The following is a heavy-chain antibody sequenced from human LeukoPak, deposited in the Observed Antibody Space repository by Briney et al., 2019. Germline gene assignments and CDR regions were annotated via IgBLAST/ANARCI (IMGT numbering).Heavy chain of an antibody. V-gene: IGHV3-53*01. J-gene: IGHJ4*02. CDR3: ARGSILVAEWAADY. CDR1: GFTVSSNY. CDR2: IYSGGST. D-gene: IGHD6-19*01. Sequence: PGGSLRLSCAASGFTVSSNYMSWVRQAPGKGLEWVSVIYSGGSTNYADSVKGRFTISRDNSKNTLYLQMNSLRAEDTAVYYCARGSILVAEWAADYWGQGTLVTVSS.